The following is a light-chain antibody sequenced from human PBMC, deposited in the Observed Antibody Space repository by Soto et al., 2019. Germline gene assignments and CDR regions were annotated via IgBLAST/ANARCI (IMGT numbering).Light chain of an antibody. CDR1: SSDVGGYNY. CDR2: DVS. J-gene: IGLJ1*01. V-gene: IGLV2-14*03. Sequence: QSALTQPASVSGSPGQSITISCTGTSSDVGGYNYVSWYQHHPGKAPKLLIYDVSNRPSGISNRFSGSKSDNTASLTISGLQPEDEADYYCSSYTTSNTRQIVFGTGTQHRP. CDR3: SSYTTSNTRQIV.